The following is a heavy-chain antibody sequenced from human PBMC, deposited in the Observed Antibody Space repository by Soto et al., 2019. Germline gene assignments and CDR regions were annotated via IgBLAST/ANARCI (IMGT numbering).Heavy chain of an antibody. CDR3: ARVPGYSSGWYWYFDL. CDR2: ISSSSNYI. V-gene: IGHV3-21*01. Sequence: PGGSLRLSCAASGFTFSSYRMNWVRQAPGKGLEWVSSISSSSNYIYYADSVKGRFTISRDNAKNSLYLQMNSLRAEDTAVYYCARVPGYSSGWYWYFDLWGRGTLVTVSS. D-gene: IGHD6-19*01. CDR1: GFTFSSYR. J-gene: IGHJ2*01.